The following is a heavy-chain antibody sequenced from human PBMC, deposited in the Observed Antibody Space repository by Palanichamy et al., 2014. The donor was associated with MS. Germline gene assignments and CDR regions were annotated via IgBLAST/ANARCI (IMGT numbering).Heavy chain of an antibody. V-gene: IGHV3-23*01. CDR1: GFTFNSYA. Sequence: EVQLLESGGGLVQPGGSLRLSCEASGFTFNSYAMSWVRQTPGKGLEWVSVISGSGGITYYADSVKGRFTISRDISKNTLYLQMSSLRAEDTAVYYCAKLALMTTVITRLDCWGQGTLVTVSS. J-gene: IGHJ4*02. CDR3: AKLALMTTVITRLDC. D-gene: IGHD4-23*01. CDR2: ISGSGGIT.